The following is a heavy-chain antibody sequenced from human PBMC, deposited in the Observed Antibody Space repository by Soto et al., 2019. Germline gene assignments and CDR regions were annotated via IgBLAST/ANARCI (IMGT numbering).Heavy chain of an antibody. D-gene: IGHD3-9*01. CDR3: ASFILTVGYYCYGMDV. J-gene: IGHJ6*02. CDR2: ISSGGSDT. V-gene: IGHV3-11*01. CDR1: GFTFSDFY. Sequence: GGSLRLSCAASGFTFSDFYMSWIRQAPGKGLEWVSYISSGGSDTYYADSVKGRFTISRDNAKNSLFLQMNSLRAEDTAVYYCASFILTVGYYCYGMDVWGQGTTVTVSS.